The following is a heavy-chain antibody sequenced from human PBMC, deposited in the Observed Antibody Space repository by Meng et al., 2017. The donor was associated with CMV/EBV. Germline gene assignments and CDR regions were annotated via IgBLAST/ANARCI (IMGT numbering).Heavy chain of an antibody. V-gene: IGHV1-2*02. CDR3: ARTPSYSGSQRPFDY. CDR2: INPNSGGT. Sequence: QGELVQAGAEVKKPGASVKVSCKACGYTFTGYYMHWVRQAPGQGLEWMGWINPNSGGTNYAQKFQGRVTMTRDTSISTAYMELSRLRSDDTAVYYCARTPSYSGSQRPFDYWGQGTLVTVSS. CDR1: GYTFTGYY. J-gene: IGHJ4*02. D-gene: IGHD1-26*01.